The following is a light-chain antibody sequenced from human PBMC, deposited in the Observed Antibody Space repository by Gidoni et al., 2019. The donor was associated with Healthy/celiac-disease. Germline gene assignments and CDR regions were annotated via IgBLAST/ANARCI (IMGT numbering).Light chain of an antibody. Sequence: DIQMTKSPSTLSASVGDRVTITCRDSQSISSWLAWYQQKPGKAPKLLIYKASSLESGVPSRFSGSGSGTEFTLTISSLQPDDFATYYCQPYNSYPWPFGQGTKVEIK. V-gene: IGKV1-5*03. CDR1: QSISSW. CDR3: QPYNSYPWP. CDR2: KAS. J-gene: IGKJ1*01.